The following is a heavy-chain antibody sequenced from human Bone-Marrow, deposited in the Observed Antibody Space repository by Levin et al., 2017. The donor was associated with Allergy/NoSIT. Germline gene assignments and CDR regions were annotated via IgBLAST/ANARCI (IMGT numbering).Heavy chain of an antibody. CDR1: GLTASPNC. V-gene: IGHV3-53*01. J-gene: IGHJ4*02. D-gene: IGHD3-16*01. CDR2: IYSGDRGST. CDR3: LWGRYTEAPY. Sequence: RAGGSLRLSCAASGLTASPNCMTWVRQAPGKGLEWVALIYSGDRGSTYYADSVKGRFTISRDSSRNTVFLEIKRLRAEDTAVYFCLWGRYTEAPYWGQGTPVTVSS.